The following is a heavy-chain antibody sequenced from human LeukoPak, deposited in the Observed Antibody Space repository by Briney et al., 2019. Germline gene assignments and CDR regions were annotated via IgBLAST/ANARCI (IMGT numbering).Heavy chain of an antibody. CDR1: GFTFSSYA. CDR2: ISGSGGST. Sequence: GGSLRLSCAASGFTFSSYAMSWVRQAPGKGLEWVSAISGSGGSTYYADSVKGRFTISRDNSKNTLYLQMNSLRAVDTAVYYCARANEPMAAAALTYYYYYGMDVWGQGTTVTVSS. J-gene: IGHJ6*02. V-gene: IGHV3-23*01. D-gene: IGHD6-13*01. CDR3: ARANEPMAAAALTYYYYYGMDV.